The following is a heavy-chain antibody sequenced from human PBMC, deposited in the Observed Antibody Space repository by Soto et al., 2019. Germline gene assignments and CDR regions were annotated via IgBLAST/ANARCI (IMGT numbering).Heavy chain of an antibody. CDR1: GFTFSSFA. D-gene: IGHD3-10*01. CDR3: AKGSFGCPS. Sequence: EVQLLESGGGLVQPGGSLRLSCVGSGFTFSSFAMTWVRQAPGKGLEWVSGTSGAGAAIYYADSVKGRFIISRDNSKNTVYLQMNNLRAEDTAVYYCAKGSFGCPSWGQGTLVIVSS. CDR2: TSGAGAAI. J-gene: IGHJ4*02. V-gene: IGHV3-23*01.